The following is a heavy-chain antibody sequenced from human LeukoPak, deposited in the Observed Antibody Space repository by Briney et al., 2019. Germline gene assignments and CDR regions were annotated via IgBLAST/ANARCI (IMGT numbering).Heavy chain of an antibody. J-gene: IGHJ4*02. CDR3: AKDPGYCSGGSCRYFDY. D-gene: IGHD2-15*01. V-gene: IGHV3-23*01. CDR1: GFTFSSYA. Sequence: GGSLRLSCAASGFTFSSYAMSWVRQAPGKGLEWVSAISGSGGSTYYADSVKGRFTISRDNPKNTLYLQMNSLRAEDTAVYYCAKDPGYCSGGSCRYFDYWGQGTLVTVSS. CDR2: ISGSGGST.